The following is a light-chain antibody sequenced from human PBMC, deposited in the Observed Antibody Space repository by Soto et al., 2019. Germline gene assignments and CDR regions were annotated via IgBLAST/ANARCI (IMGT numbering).Light chain of an antibody. Sequence: SVLTQSPGTLSLSPGERATLSCRATQSVTNNYFAWYQQKPGQSPRLLIYGVSSRATDIPDRFSGSGSGTDFTLTISRLEPEDFVVYCSLPHTFGQGTKLEVK. V-gene: IGKV3-20*01. J-gene: IGKJ2*01. CDR3: LPHT. CDR2: GVS. CDR1: QSVTNNY.